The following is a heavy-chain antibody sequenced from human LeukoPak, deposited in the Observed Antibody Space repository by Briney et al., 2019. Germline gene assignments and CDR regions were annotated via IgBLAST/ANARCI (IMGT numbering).Heavy chain of an antibody. J-gene: IGHJ4*02. V-gene: IGHV1-69*05. Sequence: SVKLSCKASGGTFSSYAISWVRHAPGQGLEWMGRIIPIFGTANYAQKFQGRVTITTDESTSTAYMELSSLRSEDTAVYYCARGGKRGYSGYVFDYWGQGTLVTVSS. CDR2: IIPIFGTA. D-gene: IGHD5-12*01. CDR3: ARGGKRGYSGYVFDY. CDR1: GGTFSSYA.